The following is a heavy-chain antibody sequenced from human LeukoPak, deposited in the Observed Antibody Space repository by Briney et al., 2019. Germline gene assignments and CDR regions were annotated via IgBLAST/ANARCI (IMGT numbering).Heavy chain of an antibody. V-gene: IGHV1-18*01. Sequence: ASVKVSCKASGGTFSSYIISWVRQAPGQGLEWMGWISAYNGNTNYAQNLQGRVTMTTDTSTSTAYMELRSLRSDDTAVYYCAREDPFNWGTYNFDYWGQGTLVTVSS. CDR2: ISAYNGNT. J-gene: IGHJ4*02. D-gene: IGHD7-27*01. CDR1: GGTFSSYI. CDR3: AREDPFNWGTYNFDY.